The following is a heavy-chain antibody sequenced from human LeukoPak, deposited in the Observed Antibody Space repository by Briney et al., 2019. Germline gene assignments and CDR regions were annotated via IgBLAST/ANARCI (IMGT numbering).Heavy chain of an antibody. D-gene: IGHD4-17*01. V-gene: IGHV4-30-4*08. CDR2: IYYSGST. CDR1: GGSISSGYYY. J-gene: IGHJ4*02. CDR3: ARAEIDYGSGN. Sequence: SQTLSLTCTVSGGSISSGYYYWSWIRQPPAKGLEWIGYIYYSGSTYYNPSLKSTVTISVDTSKNQFSLKLSSVTAADTAVYYCARAEIDYGSGNWGQGTLVTVSS.